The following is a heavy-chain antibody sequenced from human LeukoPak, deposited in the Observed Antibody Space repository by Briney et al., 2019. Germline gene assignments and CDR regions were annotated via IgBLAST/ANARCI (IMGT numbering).Heavy chain of an antibody. V-gene: IGHV3-21*01. D-gene: IGHD6-13*01. CDR2: ISSSSSYI. Sequence: GGSLRLSCAASGFTFSSYNMNWVRQAPGKGLEWVSSISSSSSYIYYADSVKGRFTISRDNAKNSLYLQMNSLRAEDTAVYYCARELEYSSSWYDYWGQGTLVTVSS. CDR1: GFTFSSYN. J-gene: IGHJ4*02. CDR3: ARELEYSSSWYDY.